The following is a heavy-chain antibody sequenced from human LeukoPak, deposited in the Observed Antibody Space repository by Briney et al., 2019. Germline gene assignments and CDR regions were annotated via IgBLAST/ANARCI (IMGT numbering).Heavy chain of an antibody. CDR2: IYTSGST. J-gene: IGHJ4*02. CDR3: ARDTYYYDSSGYYAVDY. Sequence: SETLSLTCAVSGGSISSYYWSWIRQPAGKGLEWIGRIYTSGSTNYNPSLKSRVTMSVDTSKNQFSLKLSSVTAADTAVYYCARDTYYYDSSGYYAVDYWGQGTLVTVSS. D-gene: IGHD3-22*01. V-gene: IGHV4-4*07. CDR1: GGSISSYY.